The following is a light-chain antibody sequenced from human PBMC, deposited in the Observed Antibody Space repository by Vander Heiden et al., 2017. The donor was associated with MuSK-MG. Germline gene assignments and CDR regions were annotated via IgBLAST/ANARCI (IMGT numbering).Light chain of an antibody. Sequence: DIQMTQSPSSLSASVGDRVTITCRASQSISSYLNWYQQKPGKAPKLLIYAASSLQSGVPSRFSGSGSGTDFTLTISRLQPEDFATYYCQQTDSTPNTFGGGTKVEI. J-gene: IGKJ4*01. CDR1: QSISSY. CDR3: QQTDSTPNT. V-gene: IGKV1-39*01. CDR2: AAS.